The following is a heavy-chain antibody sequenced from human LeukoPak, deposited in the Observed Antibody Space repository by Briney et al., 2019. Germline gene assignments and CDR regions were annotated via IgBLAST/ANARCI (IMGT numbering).Heavy chain of an antibody. J-gene: IGHJ4*02. CDR1: GGSFSGYY. V-gene: IGHV4-34*01. CDR3: TTSRTNDCSSPSCYTDY. CDR2: INHSGST. D-gene: IGHD2-2*02. Sequence: KPSETLSLTCAVYGGSFSGYYWSWIRQPPGKGLEWIGEINHSGSTNYNPSLKSRVTISVDTSKNQFSLELNSVTAADTAVYYCTTSRTNDCSSPSCYTDYWGQGTLVTVSS.